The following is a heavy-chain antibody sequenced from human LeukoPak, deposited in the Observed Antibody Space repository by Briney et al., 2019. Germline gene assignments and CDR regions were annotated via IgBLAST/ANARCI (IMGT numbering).Heavy chain of an antibody. Sequence: GGSLRLSCAASGFTVSSNYMSWVRQAPGKGLEWVSVIYSGGSTYYADSVKGRFTISRDNSKNTLYLQMNSLRAEDTAVYHCARLRIGQYYFDYWGQGTLVTVSS. V-gene: IGHV3-66*02. CDR2: IYSGGST. J-gene: IGHJ4*02. D-gene: IGHD2-15*01. CDR3: ARLRIGQYYFDY. CDR1: GFTVSSNY.